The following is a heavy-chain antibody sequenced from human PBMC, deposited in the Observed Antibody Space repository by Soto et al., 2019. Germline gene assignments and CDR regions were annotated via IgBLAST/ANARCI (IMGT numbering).Heavy chain of an antibody. Sequence: ETLSLTCTVSGGSISSSSYYWGRIRQPPGKGLEWIGSIYYSGSTYYNPSLKSRVTISVDTSKNQFSLKLNSVDPEDTAVYYCARSRENPRDGMDVWGPGTTVTVSS. V-gene: IGHV4-39*01. CDR1: GGSISSSSYY. CDR2: IYYSGST. J-gene: IGHJ6*02. D-gene: IGHD1-26*01. CDR3: ARSRENPRDGMDV.